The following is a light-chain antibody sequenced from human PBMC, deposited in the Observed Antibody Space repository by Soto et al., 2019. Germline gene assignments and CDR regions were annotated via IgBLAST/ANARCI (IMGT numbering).Light chain of an antibody. CDR2: KAS. Sequence: DILMTHSPATLPASVLYRVTITFMSIQSIDRWLSFYQQRPGKAPKLLIYKASSLQSGVSSRFSGSGSGTEFTLTISSLQPEDFSTYYCQHYKMYSPWTFGQGTKVDIK. CDR3: QHYKMYSPWT. V-gene: IGKV1-5*03. J-gene: IGKJ1*01. CDR1: QSIDRW.